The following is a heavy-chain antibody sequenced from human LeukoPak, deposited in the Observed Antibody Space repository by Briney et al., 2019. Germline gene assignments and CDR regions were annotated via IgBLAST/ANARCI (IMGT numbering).Heavy chain of an antibody. Sequence: ASVKVSCKASGYTFTSYAMHWVRQAPGQRLEWMGWINAGNGNTKYSQKLQGRVTITRDTSASTAYMELSSLRSEDTAVYYCARRVQYCSGGSCYALDYWGQGTLVTVSS. CDR1: GYTFTSYA. J-gene: IGHJ4*02. CDR2: INAGNGNT. V-gene: IGHV1-3*01. CDR3: ARRVQYCSGGSCYALDY. D-gene: IGHD2-15*01.